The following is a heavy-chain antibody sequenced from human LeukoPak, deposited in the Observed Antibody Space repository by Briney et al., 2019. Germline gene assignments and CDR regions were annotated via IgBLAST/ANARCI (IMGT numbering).Heavy chain of an antibody. J-gene: IGHJ1*01. CDR2: INPSGGST. V-gene: IGHV1-46*01. CDR3: ARARYSSSWPLPHAEYFQH. Sequence: GASVRVSCKASGYTFTSYYMHWVRQAPGQGLEWMGIINPSGGSTSYAQKFQGRVTMTRDTSTSTVYMELSSLRSEDTTVYYCARARYSSSWPLPHAEYFQHWGQGTLVTVSS. CDR1: GYTFTSYY. D-gene: IGHD6-13*01.